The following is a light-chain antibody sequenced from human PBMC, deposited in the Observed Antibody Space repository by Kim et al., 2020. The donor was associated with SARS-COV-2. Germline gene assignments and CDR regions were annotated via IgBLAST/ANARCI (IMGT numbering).Light chain of an antibody. CDR2: KDS. CDR1: ALPNQY. J-gene: IGLJ1*01. V-gene: IGLV3-25*03. CDR3: QSADSSGTYDV. Sequence: SYELTQPPSVSVSPGQTARITCSGDALPNQYAYWYQQKSGQAPVLVIYKDSERPSGIPERFSGSSSGTTVTLTISGVQAEDEADYYCQSADSSGTYDVFG.